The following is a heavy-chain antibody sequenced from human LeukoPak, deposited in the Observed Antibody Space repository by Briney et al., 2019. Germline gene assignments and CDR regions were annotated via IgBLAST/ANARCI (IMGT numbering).Heavy chain of an antibody. V-gene: IGHV4-30-2*01. D-gene: IGHD2-2*01. J-gene: IGHJ4*02. CDR3: ARVRYCSSTSCYCFDY. Sequence: PSQTLSLTCTVSGGSISSGGYYWSWIRQPPGKGLEWIGYIYHSGSTYYNPSLKSRVTISVDRSKNQFSLKLSSVTAADTAVYYCARVRYCSSTSCYCFDYWGQGTLVTVSS. CDR1: GGSISSGGYY. CDR2: IYHSGST.